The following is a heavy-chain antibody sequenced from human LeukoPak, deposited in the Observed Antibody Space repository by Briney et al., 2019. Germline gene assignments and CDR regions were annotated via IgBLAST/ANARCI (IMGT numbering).Heavy chain of an antibody. V-gene: IGHV3-23*01. Sequence: GGSLRLSCAASGFTFGSYGMSWVRQAPGKGLEWVSAISGSGYSTYYADSVKGRFTISRDNSKNMLYLQMNSLRAEDTAIYYCVELWFGELGPFDIWGQGTMVTVSS. D-gene: IGHD3-10*01. CDR2: ISGSGYST. CDR1: GFTFGSYG. CDR3: VELWFGELGPFDI. J-gene: IGHJ3*02.